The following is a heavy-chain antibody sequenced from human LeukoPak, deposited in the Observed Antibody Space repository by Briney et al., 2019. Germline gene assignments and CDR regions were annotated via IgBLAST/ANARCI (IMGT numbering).Heavy chain of an antibody. CDR1: GFSISNYW. CDR2: IKQDGSEK. V-gene: IGHV3-7*01. Sequence: GGSLRLSCAVSGFSISNYWTTWVRQAPGKGLEWVANIKQDGSEKNYVDSVKGRFTISRDNAKNSVFLQMNSLRVEDTAVYYCAKVDVWGQGTTVTVSS. CDR3: AKVDV. J-gene: IGHJ6*02.